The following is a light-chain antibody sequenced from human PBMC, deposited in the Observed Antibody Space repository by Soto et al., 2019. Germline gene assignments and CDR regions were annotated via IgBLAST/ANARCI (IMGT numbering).Light chain of an antibody. Sequence: DVPMTQAPSSLSASVGDRVTITCRASQGISTYLAWYQQKPGKVPKLLIYAASILQSGVPSRFSGSGSGTDFTLTISSLQPEDVATYYCQKYNSAPRTFGGGTKVEIK. J-gene: IGKJ4*01. CDR3: QKYNSAPRT. CDR1: QGISTY. CDR2: AAS. V-gene: IGKV1-27*01.